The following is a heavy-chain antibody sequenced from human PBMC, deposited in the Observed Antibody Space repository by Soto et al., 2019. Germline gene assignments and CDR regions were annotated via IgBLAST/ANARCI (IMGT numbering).Heavy chain of an antibody. CDR3: ARGRGVLRFLEWSTYGMDV. CDR2: INHSGST. CDR1: GGSFSGYY. D-gene: IGHD3-3*01. Sequence: SETLSLTCAVYGGSFSGYYWSWIRQPPGKGLEWMGEINHSGSTNYNPSLKSRVTISVDTSKNQFSLKLSSVTAADTAVYYCARGRGVLRFLEWSTYGMDVWGQGTTVTVSS. V-gene: IGHV4-34*01. J-gene: IGHJ6*02.